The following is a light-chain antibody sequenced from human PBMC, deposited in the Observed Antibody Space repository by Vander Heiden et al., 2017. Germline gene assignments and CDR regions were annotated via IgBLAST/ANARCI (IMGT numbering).Light chain of an antibody. Sequence: EIVLTQSPPTLSLSPRDRATLSCRASQGVSSYLAWYQQKPGQAPKLLIYDASNWATGIPSRFSGSGSGTDFTLTISSLEPEDFAIYYCQQRSNWPLTFGGGTKVEIK. CDR2: DAS. J-gene: IGKJ4*01. V-gene: IGKV3-11*01. CDR1: QGVSSY. CDR3: QQRSNWPLT.